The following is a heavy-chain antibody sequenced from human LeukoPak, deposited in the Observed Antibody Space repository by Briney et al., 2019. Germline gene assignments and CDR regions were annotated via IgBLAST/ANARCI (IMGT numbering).Heavy chain of an antibody. CDR3: ARGVRGVPAAGFDY. CDR1: GYTFTSYD. CDR2: MNPNNGDT. D-gene: IGHD2-2*01. Sequence: ASVKVSCKASGYTFTSYDISWVRQATGQGLEWMGWMNPNNGDTGYAQKFQGRVTMTRNTSTSTAFLELSSLRSEDTAFYYCARGVRGVPAAGFDYWGQGTLVTVSS. J-gene: IGHJ4*02. V-gene: IGHV1-8*01.